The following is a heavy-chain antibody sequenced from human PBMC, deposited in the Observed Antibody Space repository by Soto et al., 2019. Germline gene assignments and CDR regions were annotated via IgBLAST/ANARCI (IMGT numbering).Heavy chain of an antibody. V-gene: IGHV1-2*02. Sequence: VASVKVSCKASGYTFTGYYMHWVRQAPGQGLEWMGWINPNSGGTNYAQKFQGRVTMTRDTSISTAYMELSRLRSDDTAVYYCARSSYYDFWSGYSRPGYYYGMDVWGQGTTVTVSS. D-gene: IGHD3-3*01. J-gene: IGHJ6*02. CDR1: GYTFTGYY. CDR3: ARSSYYDFWSGYSRPGYYYGMDV. CDR2: INPNSGGT.